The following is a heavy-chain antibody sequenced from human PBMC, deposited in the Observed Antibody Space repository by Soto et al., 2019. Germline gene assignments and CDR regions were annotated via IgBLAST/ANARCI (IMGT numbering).Heavy chain of an antibody. CDR2: IYYSGST. J-gene: IGHJ4*02. D-gene: IGHD6-19*01. CDR1: GGSVSSGSYY. V-gene: IGHV4-61*01. Sequence: QVQLQESGPGLVKPSETLSLTCTVSGGSVSSGSYYWSWIRQPPGKGLEWIGYIYYSGSTNYNPSRKSRVTISVDTSKNQFSLKLSTVTAADTAVYYCARVLSPYSSGAHKNYAFDYWGQGTLVTVSS. CDR3: ARVLSPYSSGAHKNYAFDY.